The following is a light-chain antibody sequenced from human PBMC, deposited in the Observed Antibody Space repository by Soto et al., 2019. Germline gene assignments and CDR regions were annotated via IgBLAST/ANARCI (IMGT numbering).Light chain of an antibody. CDR2: GAS. V-gene: IGKV3-20*01. CDR3: QQYGSSPRT. J-gene: IGKJ1*01. CDR1: QSVSSVY. Sequence: EVVLTQSPGTLSLSPGERATLSCRASQSVSSVYLAWYQQRPGQAPSLLTYGASSRATGTPERFSGSGSGTDFTLTISRLEPEDFAVYYCQQYGSSPRTFGQGTKVDIK.